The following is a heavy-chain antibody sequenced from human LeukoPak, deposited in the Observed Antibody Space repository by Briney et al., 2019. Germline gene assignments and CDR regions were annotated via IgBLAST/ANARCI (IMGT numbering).Heavy chain of an antibody. D-gene: IGHD2-2*01. Sequence: QTGGSLRLSCAASGFTFSSYAMSWVRQAPGKGLEWVSATSGSGGSTYYADSVKGRFTISRDNSKNTLYLQMNSLRAEDTAVYYCAKPPPRYCSSTSCPYYWGQGTLVTVSS. V-gene: IGHV3-23*01. CDR3: AKPPPRYCSSTSCPYY. CDR2: TSGSGGST. J-gene: IGHJ4*02. CDR1: GFTFSSYA.